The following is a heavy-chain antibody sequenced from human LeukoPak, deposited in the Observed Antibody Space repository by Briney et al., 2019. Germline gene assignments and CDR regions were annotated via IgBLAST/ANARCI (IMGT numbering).Heavy chain of an antibody. D-gene: IGHD3-10*01. V-gene: IGHV3-20*04. CDR3: AKRKGPYGSGTYYDS. Sequence: GGSLRLSCAASGFPFDDYGMSWVRLAPGKGLEWVSGVSWNGAYTEYADSVRGRFTISRDNAKKSLYLQMNSLRVDDTALYYCAKRKGPYGSGTYYDSWGQGTLVSVSS. J-gene: IGHJ4*02. CDR1: GFPFDDYG. CDR2: VSWNGAYT.